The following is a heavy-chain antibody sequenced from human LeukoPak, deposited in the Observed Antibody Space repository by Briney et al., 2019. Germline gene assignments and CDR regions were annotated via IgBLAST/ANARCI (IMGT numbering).Heavy chain of an antibody. CDR3: ARTTNGKTVNWFAP. V-gene: IGHV4-4*07. D-gene: IGHD1-1*01. Sequence: SETLSLTCNVSGDSINHYYWSWIRQPAGKGLEWIGLIYSSGLATYNPSLKSRVTMSVDTSKNQLSLKLNSVTAADSATYYCARTTNGKTVNWFAPWGQGTPVIVSS. J-gene: IGHJ5*01. CDR1: GDSINHYY. CDR2: IYSSGLA.